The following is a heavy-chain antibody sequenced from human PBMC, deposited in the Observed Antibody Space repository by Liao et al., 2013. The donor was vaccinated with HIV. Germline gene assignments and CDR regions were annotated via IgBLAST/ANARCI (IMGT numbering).Heavy chain of an antibody. V-gene: IGHV4-59*11. CDR3: ARDSMQRLYDEEDF. CDR1: GGSISSHY. CDR2: FYYSGNT. J-gene: IGHJ4*02. Sequence: QVQLQESGPGLVKPSETLSLTCTVSGGSISSHYWSWIRQPPGKGLEWIGYFYYSGNTNYNPSLNSRVTMSIDTSKNQFSLKLSSVTAADTAVYYCARDSMQRLYDEEDFWGQGTLVTVSS. D-gene: IGHD2/OR15-2a*01.